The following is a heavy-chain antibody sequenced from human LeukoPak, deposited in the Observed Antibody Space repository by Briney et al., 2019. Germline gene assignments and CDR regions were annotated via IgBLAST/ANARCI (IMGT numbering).Heavy chain of an antibody. CDR1: GFTFTDYW. D-gene: IGHD6-13*01. CDR3: ARDGTAAGLYFDL. CDR2: IGQDGGEK. Sequence: GGSLRLSCAVSGFTFTDYWMNWVRQAPGKGLEWVASIGQDGGEKSYVDSVKGRFTISRDNTKSSLYLQISSLRAEDTAVYYCARDGTAAGLYFDLWGQGTLVTVSS. J-gene: IGHJ4*01. V-gene: IGHV3-7*01.